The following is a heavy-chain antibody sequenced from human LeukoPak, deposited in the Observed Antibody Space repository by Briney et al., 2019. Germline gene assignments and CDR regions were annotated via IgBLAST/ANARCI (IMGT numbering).Heavy chain of an antibody. CDR3: ARVVAVAGTFPDS. J-gene: IGHJ4*02. Sequence: PSETLSLTCIVSGASISNSSHYWGWIRQPPGKGLEWIGNIYYTGTTYYAPSLKSRVTISIDTSKSQFSLKVSSVTAADTAAYYCARVVAVAGTFPDSWGQGTLVTVSS. CDR1: GASISNSSHY. CDR2: IYYTGTT. D-gene: IGHD6-19*01. V-gene: IGHV4-39*07.